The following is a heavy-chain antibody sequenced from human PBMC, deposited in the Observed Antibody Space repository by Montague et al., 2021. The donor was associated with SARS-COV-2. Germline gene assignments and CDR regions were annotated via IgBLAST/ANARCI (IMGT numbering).Heavy chain of an antibody. Sequence: PALVKPTQTLTLTCTFSGFSLSSSGVGVGWIRQPPGKALEWLALIFWDDAKRYSPSLNNRLTISKDTSKNQVVLTMTNMDPVDTATYYCAHTAWGFGELSWGPKSRHYYYAMGVWGQGTTVTVSS. V-gene: IGHV2-5*02. CDR3: AHTAWGFGELSWGPKSRHYYYAMGV. J-gene: IGHJ6*02. D-gene: IGHD3-16*02. CDR2: IFWDDAK. CDR1: GFSLSSSGVG.